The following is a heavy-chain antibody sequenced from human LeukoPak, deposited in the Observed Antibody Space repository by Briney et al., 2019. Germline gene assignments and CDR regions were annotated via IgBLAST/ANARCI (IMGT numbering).Heavy chain of an antibody. D-gene: IGHD2-15*01. J-gene: IGHJ4*02. CDR3: AGHGGATFDY. Sequence: SETLSLTCNVSGGSISSYYWSWIRQPPGKGLEWIGYIYHSGSPNSGTTDYNPSLKSRVTISVDTSKNQFSLKLSSVTAADTAMYYCAGHGGATFDYWGQGTLVTVSS. CDR1: GGSISSYY. CDR2: IYHSGSPNSGTT. V-gene: IGHV4-59*08.